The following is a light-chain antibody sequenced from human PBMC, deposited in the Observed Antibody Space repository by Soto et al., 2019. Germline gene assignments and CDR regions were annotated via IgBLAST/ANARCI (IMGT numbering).Light chain of an antibody. CDR2: GAS. Sequence: DIQMTQSPSTLSASVGDRVTITCRASQSISTWLAWYQQKPGKAPKLLISGASSLESGVPSRFSGSGSGTEFTLTISSLQSDDFATYYCQQYNSYSYTFGQGTKLEIK. CDR3: QQYNSYSYT. J-gene: IGKJ2*01. CDR1: QSISTW. V-gene: IGKV1-5*01.